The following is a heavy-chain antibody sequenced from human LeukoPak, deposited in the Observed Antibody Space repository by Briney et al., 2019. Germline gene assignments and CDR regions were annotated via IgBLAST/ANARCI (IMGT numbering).Heavy chain of an antibody. CDR3: SKSYSYGYWPTDYFDY. Sequence: PSETLSLTCAVYGGSFSGYYWSWIRQPPGKGLEWIGEINHSGSTTCNPSLKSRVTISVDTSKNQFSLKLSSMTAAVRSASYYSKSYSYGYWPTDYFDYWGQGTLVTVSS. CDR1: GGSFSGYY. V-gene: IGHV4-34*01. D-gene: IGHD5-18*01. CDR2: INHSGST. J-gene: IGHJ4*02.